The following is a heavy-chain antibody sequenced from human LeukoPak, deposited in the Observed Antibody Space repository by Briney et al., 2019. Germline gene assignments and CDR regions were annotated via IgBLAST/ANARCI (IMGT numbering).Heavy chain of an antibody. V-gene: IGHV4-39*07. J-gene: IGHJ4*02. CDR1: GGSISSSSYY. CDR3: GGSGYFGWLLLQ. CDR2: IYYSGST. Sequence: SETLSLTCTVSGGSISSSSYYWGWIRQPPGKGLEWIGSIYYSGSTYYNPSLKSRVTISVDTSKNQFSLKLSSVTAADTAVYYCGGSGYFGWLLLQWGQGTLVTVSS. D-gene: IGHD3-9*01.